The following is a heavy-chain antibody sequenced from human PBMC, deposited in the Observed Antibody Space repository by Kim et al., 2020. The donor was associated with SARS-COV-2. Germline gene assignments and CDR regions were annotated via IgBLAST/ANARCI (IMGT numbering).Heavy chain of an antibody. V-gene: IGHV4-39*07. CDR2: ITQIGST. J-gene: IGHJ4*01. CDR3: ARGSTKSWESLHY. D-gene: IGHD1-26*01. Sequence: SETLSLTCTVSGDSIGSGSYFWSWIRQPPGKGLEWIGEITQIGSTNYNPSLKSRVSISVDTSKKQFFLTLTSVTAADTAVYSCARGSTKSWESLHYRGHGILVTVSS. CDR1: GDSIGSGSYF.